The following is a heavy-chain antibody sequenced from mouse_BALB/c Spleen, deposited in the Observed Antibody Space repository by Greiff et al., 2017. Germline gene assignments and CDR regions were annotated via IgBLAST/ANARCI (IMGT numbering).Heavy chain of an antibody. CDR1: GYTFTSYW. CDR3: TRDDYDGGDY. CDR2: IYPSDSYT. V-gene: IGHV1-69*02. Sequence: QVQLQQPGAELVRPGASVKLSCKASGYTFTSYWINWVKQRPGQGLEWIGNIYPSDSYTNYNQKFKDKATLTVDKSSSTAYMQLSSPTSEDSAVYYCTRDDYDGGDYWGQGTTLTVSS. D-gene: IGHD2-4*01. J-gene: IGHJ2*01.